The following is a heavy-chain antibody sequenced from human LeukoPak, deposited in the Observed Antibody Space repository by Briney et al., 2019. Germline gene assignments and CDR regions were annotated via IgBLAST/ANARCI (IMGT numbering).Heavy chain of an antibody. V-gene: IGHV1-18*01. CDR3: ARDGLIGTVVVPAAIRDQEFDY. D-gene: IGHD2-2*02. CDR2: ISAYNGNT. CDR1: GGTFTSYG. J-gene: IGHJ4*02. Sequence: ASVKVSCKASGGTFTSYGISWVRQAPGQGLQWMGWISAYNGNTNYAQKLQGRVTMTTDTSTSTAYMELRSLRSDDTAVYYCARDGLIGTVVVPAAIRDQEFDYWGQGTLVTVSS.